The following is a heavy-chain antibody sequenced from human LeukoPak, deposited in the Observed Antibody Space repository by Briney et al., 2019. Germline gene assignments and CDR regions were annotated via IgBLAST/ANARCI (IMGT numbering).Heavy chain of an antibody. J-gene: IGHJ5*02. V-gene: IGHV4-59*01. CDR1: GGSISSYY. Sequence: PSETLSLTCTVSGGSISSYYWSWIRQPPGKGLEWIGYIYYSGSTNYNPSLKSRVTISVDTSKNQFSLKLSSVTAADTAVYYCARDGGVWELEDTTNQNWFDPWGQGTLVTVSS. D-gene: IGHD3-16*01. CDR2: IYYSGST. CDR3: ARDGGVWELEDTTNQNWFDP.